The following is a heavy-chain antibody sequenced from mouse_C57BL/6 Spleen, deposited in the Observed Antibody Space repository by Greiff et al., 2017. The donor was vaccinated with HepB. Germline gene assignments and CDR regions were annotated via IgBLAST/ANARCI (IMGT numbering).Heavy chain of an antibody. V-gene: IGHV1-19*01. CDR2: INPYNGGT. CDR1: GYTFTDYY. CDR3: ARRMDYHFDV. D-gene: IGHD2-4*01. J-gene: IGHJ1*03. Sequence: EVKLQESGPVLVKPGASVKMSCKASGYTFTDYYMNWVKQSHGKSLEWIGVINPYNGGTSYNQKFKGKATLTVDKSSSTAYMELNSLTSEDSAVYYCARRMDYHFDVWGTGTTVTVSS.